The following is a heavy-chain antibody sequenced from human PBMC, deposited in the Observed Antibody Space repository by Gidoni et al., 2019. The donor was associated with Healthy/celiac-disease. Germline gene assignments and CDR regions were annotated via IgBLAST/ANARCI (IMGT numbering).Heavy chain of an antibody. CDR3: ACNITPNWFDP. J-gene: IGHJ5*02. V-gene: IGHV1-18*01. Sequence: QVPLVQYGDEGKKPGDSVKVSCKASGYTFTSYGISWVRQAPGNGLEWMVWISAYNGHTNYAQTLQGRATMTTDPSTSTYSMWLRSLSADDSAVYYCACNITPNWFDPWGQGTLVTVSS. CDR2: ISAYNGHT. D-gene: IGHD3-10*01. CDR1: GYTFTSYG.